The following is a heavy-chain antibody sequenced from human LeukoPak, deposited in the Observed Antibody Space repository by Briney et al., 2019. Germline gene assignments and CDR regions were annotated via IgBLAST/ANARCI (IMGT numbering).Heavy chain of an antibody. CDR2: ISYDGSNK. Sequence: GGSLRLSCAASGFTFSTYGMHWVRQAPGKGLEWVAVISYDGSNKYYADSVKGRFTISRDNSKNTLYLQMNSLRAEDTAVYYCARDRVGATDYFDYWGQGTLVTVSS. CDR1: GFTFSTYG. D-gene: IGHD1-26*01. V-gene: IGHV3-30*03. J-gene: IGHJ4*02. CDR3: ARDRVGATDYFDY.